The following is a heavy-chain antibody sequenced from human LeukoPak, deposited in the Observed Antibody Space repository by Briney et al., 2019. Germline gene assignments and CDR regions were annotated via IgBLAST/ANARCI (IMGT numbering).Heavy chain of an antibody. CDR2: ISYDGSNK. Sequence: PGGSLRLSCVASGFTFSSYAMSWVRQAPGKGLEWVAVISYDGSNKYYADSVKGRFTISRDNSKNTVYLQMNSLKIEDTAVYYCARAAYYYYGMDVWGQGATVTVSS. CDR1: GFTFSSYA. J-gene: IGHJ6*02. V-gene: IGHV3-30-3*01. CDR3: ARAAYYYYGMDV.